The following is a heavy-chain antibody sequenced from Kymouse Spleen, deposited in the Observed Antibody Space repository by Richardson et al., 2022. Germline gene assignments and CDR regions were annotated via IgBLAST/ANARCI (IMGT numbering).Heavy chain of an antibody. CDR1: GFTFSSYG. J-gene: IGHJ6*02. Sequence: QVQLVESGGGVVQPGRSLRLSCAASGFTFSSYGMHWVRQAPGKGLEWVAVIWYDGSNKYYADSVKGRFTISRDNSKNTLYLQMNSLRAEDTAVYYCAAGDRDYYYYGMDVWGQGTTVTVSS. CDR2: IWYDGSNK. CDR3: AAGDRDYYYYGMDV. V-gene: IGHV3-33*01. D-gene: IGHD7-27*02.